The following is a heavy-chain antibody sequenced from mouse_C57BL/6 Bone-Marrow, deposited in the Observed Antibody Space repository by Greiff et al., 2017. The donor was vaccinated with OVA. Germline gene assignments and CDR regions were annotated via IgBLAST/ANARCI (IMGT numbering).Heavy chain of an antibody. CDR3: ARSPP. CDR2: IDPSDSYT. V-gene: IGHV1-50*01. Sequence: VQLQQPGAELVKPGASVKLSCKASGYTFTSYWMQWVKQRPGQGLEWIGEIDPSDSYTNYNQKFKGKATLTVDTSSSTAYMQLSSLTSEDSAVSYCARSPPWGQGTSVTVSS. CDR1: GYTFTSYW. J-gene: IGHJ4*01.